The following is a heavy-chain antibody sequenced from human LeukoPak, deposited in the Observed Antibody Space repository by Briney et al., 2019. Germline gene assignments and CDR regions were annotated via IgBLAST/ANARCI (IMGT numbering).Heavy chain of an antibody. CDR1: GFTFSRHW. CDR3: ARGVVTPHYYYYYMDV. V-gene: IGHV3-74*01. CDR2: INTEGSTI. J-gene: IGHJ6*03. Sequence: PGGSLRLSCAASGFTFSRHWMFWVRQAPGKGLVWVSRINTEGSTINYADSVEGRFTISRDYATNTVYLQMNSLRAEDTAVYYCARGVVTPHYYYYYMDVWGKGTTVTVSS. D-gene: IGHD4-23*01.